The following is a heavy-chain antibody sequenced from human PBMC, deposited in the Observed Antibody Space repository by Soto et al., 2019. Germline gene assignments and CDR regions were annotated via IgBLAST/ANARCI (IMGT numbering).Heavy chain of an antibody. CDR1: GFTFSDYY. V-gene: IGHV3-11*01. J-gene: IGHJ4*02. CDR3: ARRYCSSTSCYEGALGY. Sequence: GGSLRLSCAASGFTFSDYYMSWIRQAPGKGLEWVSYISSSGSTIYYADSVKGRFTISRDNAKNSLYLQMNSLRAEDTAVDYCARRYCSSTSCYEGALGYWGQGTLVTVSS. D-gene: IGHD2-2*01. CDR2: ISSSGSTI.